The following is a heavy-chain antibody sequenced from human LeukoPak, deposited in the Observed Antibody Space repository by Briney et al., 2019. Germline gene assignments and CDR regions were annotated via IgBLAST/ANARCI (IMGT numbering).Heavy chain of an antibody. J-gene: IGHJ4*02. CDR1: GLTFTNYA. CDR2: ISGSGERA. Sequence: GGSLRLSCAASGLTFTNYAISWVRQAPGKGLEWVSVISGSGERAYYADSVKGRFTISSDNSKNTLYLQMNSLRAEDTAIYYCARENPSGYYNRPIDYWGQGTLVTVSS. D-gene: IGHD3-22*01. CDR3: ARENPSGYYNRPIDY. V-gene: IGHV3-23*01.